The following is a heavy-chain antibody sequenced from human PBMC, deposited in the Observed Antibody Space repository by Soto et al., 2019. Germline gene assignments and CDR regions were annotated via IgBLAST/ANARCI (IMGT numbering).Heavy chain of an antibody. V-gene: IGHV4-39*07. J-gene: IGHJ6*02. CDR2: IYYSGST. CDR1: GGSISSSSYY. D-gene: IGHD2-2*01. Sequence: PSETLSLTCTVSGGSISSSSYYWGWIRQPPGKGLEWIGSIYYSGSTYYNPSLKSRVTISVDTSKNQFSLKLTSVTAADTAMYYCARDWSLSCSTFSCQHYYYGMDVWGQGTTVTVSS. CDR3: ARDWSLSCSTFSCQHYYYGMDV.